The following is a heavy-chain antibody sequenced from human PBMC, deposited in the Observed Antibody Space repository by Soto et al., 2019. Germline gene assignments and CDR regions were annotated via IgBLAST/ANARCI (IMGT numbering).Heavy chain of an antibody. CDR3: ARRRARGSYGY. D-gene: IGHD1-26*01. CDR2: IYPADSDT. V-gene: IGHV5-51*03. Sequence: EVQLVQSGAEVKKPGESLKISCKGSGYSFTTYWIGWVRQMPGKGLEWIGIIYPADSDTRYSPSFQGQVTISADKSNSNAYLQWSNLKASDTAMYYCARRRARGSYGYWGQGTLVTVSS. J-gene: IGHJ4*02. CDR1: GYSFTTYW.